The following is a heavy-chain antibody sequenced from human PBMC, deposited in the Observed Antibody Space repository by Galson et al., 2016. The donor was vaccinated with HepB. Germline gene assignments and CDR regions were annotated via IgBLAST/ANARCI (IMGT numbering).Heavy chain of an antibody. CDR3: ARGRRDYIDYYYYGLDV. CDR1: GYTFINYD. CDR2: MNPNNGNT. V-gene: IGHV1-8*01. D-gene: IGHD4-11*01. J-gene: IGHJ6*02. Sequence: SVKVSCKASGYTFINYDINWVRQATGQGLEWLGWMNPNNGNTDYAQKFQGRVTMTRDTSVGTAFMELSSLRSEDTAVYYCARGRRDYIDYYYYGLDVWGQGTTVTVSS.